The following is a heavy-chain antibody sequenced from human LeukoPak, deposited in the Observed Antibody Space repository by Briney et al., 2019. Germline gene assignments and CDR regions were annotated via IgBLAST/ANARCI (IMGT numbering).Heavy chain of an antibody. J-gene: IGHJ4*02. CDR2: ISYDGSNK. V-gene: IGHV3-30-3*01. CDR3: ARDPVVVPAAISRYFDY. CDR1: GFTFSSYA. D-gene: IGHD2-2*01. Sequence: GGSLRLSCAASGFTFSSYAMHWVSQAPGKGLEWVAVISYDGSNKYYADSVKGRFTISRDNSKNTLYLQMNSLRAEDTAVYYCARDPVVVPAAISRYFDYWGQGTLVTVSS.